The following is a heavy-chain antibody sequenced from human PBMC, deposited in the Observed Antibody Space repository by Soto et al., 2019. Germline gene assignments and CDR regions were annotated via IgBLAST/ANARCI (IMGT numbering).Heavy chain of an antibody. CDR2: ISWDGGIT. Sequence: EVQLVESGGVVVQPGGSLRLSCAASGFTFDDYTMHWVRQAPGKGLEWVSLISWDGGITYYADSVKGRFTISRDNSKNSLYLQMNSLRTEDTALYYCVSLVAAETFFDYWGQGTLVTVSS. J-gene: IGHJ4*02. V-gene: IGHV3-43*01. CDR3: VSLVAAETFFDY. D-gene: IGHD2-2*01. CDR1: GFTFDDYT.